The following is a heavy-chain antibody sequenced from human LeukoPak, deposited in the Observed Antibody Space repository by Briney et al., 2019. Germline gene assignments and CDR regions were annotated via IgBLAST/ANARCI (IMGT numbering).Heavy chain of an antibody. V-gene: IGHV6-1*01. D-gene: IGHD1-14*01. Sequence: SQTLSLTCAISRDTVSSNSAASNSIRHSPSRGLEWLGRTYYRSKWYSEYAVSVKSRITVNPDTSKNQFSLHLNSVTPEDAAVYYCARDPSGPWGQGTLVTVSS. CDR2: TYYRSKWYS. CDR3: ARDPSGP. CDR1: RDTVSSNSAA. J-gene: IGHJ5*02.